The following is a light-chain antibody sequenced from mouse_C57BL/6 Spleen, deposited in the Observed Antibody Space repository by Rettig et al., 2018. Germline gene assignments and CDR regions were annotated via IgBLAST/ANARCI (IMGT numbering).Light chain of an antibody. J-gene: IGKJ2*01. CDR3: QQWSSYPPT. V-gene: IGKV4-55*01. Sequence: IVLTQSPAIMSASPGEKVTMTCSASSSVSYMYWYQQKPGSSPRLLIYDTSNLASGVPVRFSGSGSGTSYSLTISRMEAEDAATYYCQQWSSYPPTFGGGTKLEIK. CDR1: SSVSY. CDR2: DTS.